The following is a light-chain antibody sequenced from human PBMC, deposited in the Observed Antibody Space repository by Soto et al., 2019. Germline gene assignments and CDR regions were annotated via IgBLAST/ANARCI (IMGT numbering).Light chain of an antibody. CDR2: SAS. J-gene: IGKJ4*01. CDR3: HQYGSSPLT. V-gene: IGKV3-20*01. Sequence: EIVLTQSPGTLSLPPGETATLSCRASETVDTSSLGWYQQKPGRAPSLLIYSASRRATGIPDRFDASGSATDFTLTISRLEPEDFAVYYCHQYGSSPLTFGGGTKVEI. CDR1: ETVDTSS.